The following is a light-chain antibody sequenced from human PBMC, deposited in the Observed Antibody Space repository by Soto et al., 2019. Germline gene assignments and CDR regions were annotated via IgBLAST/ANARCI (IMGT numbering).Light chain of an antibody. Sequence: DIQMTQSPSTLSASVVDRVTITCRASQSISSWLAWYQQKPGKAPKLLIYDASSLESGVPSRFSGSGYGTVFSPTISSLQPDDFTTYSRHQYNSCQFGKRAKVDIK. CDR2: DAS. CDR1: QSISSW. V-gene: IGKV1-5*01. CDR3: HQYNSCQ. J-gene: IGKJ1*01.